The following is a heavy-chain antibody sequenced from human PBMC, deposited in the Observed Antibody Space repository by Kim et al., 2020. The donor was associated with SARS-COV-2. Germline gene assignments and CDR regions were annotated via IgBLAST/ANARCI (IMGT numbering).Heavy chain of an antibody. CDR3: AKSSQYQLVLDSSSWYTYLDS. J-gene: IGHJ4*02. CDR2: ISYDGSNK. V-gene: IGHV3-30*18. D-gene: IGHD6-13*01. Sequence: GGSLRLSCAAFGFTFSSYGMHWVRQAPGKGLEWVAIISYDGSNKYYADSVKGRFTISRDNSENTLYLQMNSLRPEDTAVYSCAKSSQYQLVLDSSSWYTYLDSWGQGAPVTVSS. CDR1: GFTFSSYG.